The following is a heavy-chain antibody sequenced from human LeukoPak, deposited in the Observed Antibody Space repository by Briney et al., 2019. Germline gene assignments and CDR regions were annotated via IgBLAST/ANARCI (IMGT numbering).Heavy chain of an antibody. V-gene: IGHV4-61*02. Sequence: TSETLSLTCTVSGYSISSGNYWSWIRQPAGKGLEWIGRIYISGSTNYNPSLKSRVTISVDTSKNQFSLRLISVTAADTAVYYCARGLWFGDENPPYFDYWGQGTLVTVSS. D-gene: IGHD3-10*01. CDR2: IYISGST. J-gene: IGHJ4*02. CDR1: GYSISSGNY. CDR3: ARGLWFGDENPPYFDY.